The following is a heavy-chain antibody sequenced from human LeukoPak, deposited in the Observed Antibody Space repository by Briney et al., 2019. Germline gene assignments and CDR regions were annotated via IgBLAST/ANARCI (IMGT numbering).Heavy chain of an antibody. CDR2: MNPNSGNT. V-gene: IGHV1-8*01. D-gene: IGHD6-25*01. CDR1: GYTFTRYD. Sequence: ASVKVSCKASGYTFTRYDINWVRQATGQGLEWMGWMNPNSGNTGYAQKFQGRVTMTRNTSISTAYMELSSLRSEDTAVYYCAREGGAAGDYYYMDVWGKGTTVTVSS. J-gene: IGHJ6*03. CDR3: AREGGAAGDYYYMDV.